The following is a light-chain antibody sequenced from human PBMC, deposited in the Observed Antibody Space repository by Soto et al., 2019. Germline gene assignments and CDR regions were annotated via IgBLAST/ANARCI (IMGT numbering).Light chain of an antibody. V-gene: IGKV1-39*01. J-gene: IGKJ4*01. CDR1: QSISSY. CDR2: AAS. Sequence: DIQMTQSTSSLSASVGDRVPITCRASQSISSYFNWYQQNPGKAPKLLIYAASSFQSGVPSRFSGSGSGTDFTLTISSLQPEDFATYYCQQSYSTPLTFGGGTKVEIK. CDR3: QQSYSTPLT.